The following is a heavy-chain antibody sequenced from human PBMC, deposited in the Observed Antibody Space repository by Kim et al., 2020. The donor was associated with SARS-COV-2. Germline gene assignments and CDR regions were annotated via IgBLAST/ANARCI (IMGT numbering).Heavy chain of an antibody. J-gene: IGHJ6*02. Sequence: STYYADSVKGRSTISRDNSKNTLYLKMNSLRAEDTAVYYCARDLDYYGMDDWGQGTTVTVSS. CDR2: ST. CDR3: ARDLDYYGMDD. V-gene: IGHV3-53*01.